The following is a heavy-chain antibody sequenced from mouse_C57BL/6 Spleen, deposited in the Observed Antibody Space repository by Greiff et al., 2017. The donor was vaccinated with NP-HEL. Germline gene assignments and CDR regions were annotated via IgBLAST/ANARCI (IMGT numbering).Heavy chain of an antibody. Sequence: QVHVKQSGPELVTPGASVKISCKASGYAFSSSWLTWVKQRPGKGLEWIGRIHPGDGDTNYNGKFKGKATLTADKSSSTAYMQLSSLTSEDSAVYFCAREGDYDDPPTIAMDYWGQGTSVTVSA. J-gene: IGHJ4*01. CDR1: GYAFSSSW. CDR2: IHPGDGDT. CDR3: AREGDYDDPPTIAMDY. V-gene: IGHV1-82*01. D-gene: IGHD2-12*01.